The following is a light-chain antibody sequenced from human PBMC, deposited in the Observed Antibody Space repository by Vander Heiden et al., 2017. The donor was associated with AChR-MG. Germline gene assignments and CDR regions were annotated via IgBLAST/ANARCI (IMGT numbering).Light chain of an antibody. CDR2: DVS. V-gene: IGLV2-14*03. CDR3: NSYRDDGTWV. CDR1: SSDIAIYDL. Sequence: QSALTPPASVSVSPGQSVTISCTGTSSDIAIYDLVSWYQQHPGKAPKLMIFDVSKRPSGGAGRFSGSKSGNTASLTISGLQAEDEADYYCNSYRDDGTWVFGGGTKLTVL. J-gene: IGLJ3*02.